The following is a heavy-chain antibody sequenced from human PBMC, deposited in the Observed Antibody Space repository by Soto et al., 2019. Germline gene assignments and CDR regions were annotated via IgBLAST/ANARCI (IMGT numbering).Heavy chain of an antibody. CDR1: GFGVSNNY. CDR2: INSGGNT. J-gene: IGHJ6*02. CDR3: AKDIARRQGGYYTGYYYYYGMDV. V-gene: IGHV3-53*05. D-gene: IGHD3-3*01. Sequence: GGSLRLSCAASGFGVSNNYMSWVRQAPGKGLEWVSAINSGGNTYYADSVKGRFTISRDNSKNTLYLQMNSLRAEDAALYYCAKDIARRQGGYYTGYYYYYGMDVWGQGTTVTVSS.